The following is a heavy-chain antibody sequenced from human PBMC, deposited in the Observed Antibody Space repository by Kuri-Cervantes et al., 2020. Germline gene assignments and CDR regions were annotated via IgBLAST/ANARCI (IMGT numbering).Heavy chain of an antibody. D-gene: IGHD4-23*01. CDR3: ARGTGGNSRRTFSFDY. V-gene: IGHV3-53*01. CDR1: GFTVSSND. Sequence: GGSLRLSCAASGFTVSSNDMSWVRQAPGKGLEWVSVIYSGGSTYYADSVKGRFTISRDNAKNSLYLQMNSLRAEDTAVYYCARGTGGNSRRTFSFDYWGQGTLVTVSS. CDR2: IYSGGST. J-gene: IGHJ4*02.